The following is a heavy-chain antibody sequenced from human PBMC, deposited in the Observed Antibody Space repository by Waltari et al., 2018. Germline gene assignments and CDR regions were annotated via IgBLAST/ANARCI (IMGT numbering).Heavy chain of an antibody. D-gene: IGHD7-27*01. CDR3: AKDNWGRPGGIDGFDV. J-gene: IGHJ3*01. Sequence: EVQLVESGGDLVRPGGSLRLSCDASAFTFSPYWMSWVRQAPGKGLEGVANRRQDGNEKKYLASVRGRFIVSRDNAKNSLYLQMNSLRAEDTALYYCAKDNWGRPGGIDGFDVWGQGTMVTVSS. CDR2: RRQDGNEK. CDR1: AFTFSPYW. V-gene: IGHV3-7*04.